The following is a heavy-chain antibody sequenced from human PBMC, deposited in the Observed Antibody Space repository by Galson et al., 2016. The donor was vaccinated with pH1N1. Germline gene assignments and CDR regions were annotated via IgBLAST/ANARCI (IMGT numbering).Heavy chain of an antibody. J-gene: IGHJ5*01. CDR3: AHRRSPYVDFCGGPNWFDS. CDR1: GFSLDTSGVG. D-gene: IGHD3-3*01. Sequence: PTQTLTLTCTVSGFSLDTSGVGVGWIRQPPGKALEWLGDICWNDEKRYSPSLRNSLTITKDASKNQVVLTMTNVDPVDTATYFCAHRRSPYVDFCGGPNWFDSWGQGTLVIVSS. CDR2: ICWNDEK. V-gene: IGHV2-5*01.